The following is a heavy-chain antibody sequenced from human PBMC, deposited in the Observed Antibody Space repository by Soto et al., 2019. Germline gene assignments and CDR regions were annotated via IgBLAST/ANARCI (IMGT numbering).Heavy chain of an antibody. D-gene: IGHD3-16*01. CDR2: LSRGDER. CDR1: GAPITTTKW. V-gene: IGHV4-4*02. Sequence: QVQLQESGPGLVKPSETLSLTCTVSGAPITTTKWWAWVRLPPGKGLEWIGELSRGDERSSNPSLEGRFTMSLDKSNNHFSLKLTSVTAADTAIYSCATQTISDTWGFWGRGTSVTVSS. CDR3: ATQTISDTWGF. J-gene: IGHJ4*01.